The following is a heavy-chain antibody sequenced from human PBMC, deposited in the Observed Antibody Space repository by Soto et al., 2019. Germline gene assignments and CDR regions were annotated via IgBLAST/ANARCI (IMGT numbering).Heavy chain of an antibody. J-gene: IGHJ6*02. CDR3: AGGGVRGVITRTRDYYGMDV. V-gene: IGHV5-51*01. Sequence: PGESLKISCTGSGYSFTSYWIGWVRQMPGKGLEWMGIIYPGDSDTRYSLSFQGQVTISADKSISTAYLQWSSLKASDTAMYYCAGGGVRGVITRTRDYYGMDVWGQGTTVTVSS. D-gene: IGHD3-10*01. CDR2: IYPGDSDT. CDR1: GYSFTSYW.